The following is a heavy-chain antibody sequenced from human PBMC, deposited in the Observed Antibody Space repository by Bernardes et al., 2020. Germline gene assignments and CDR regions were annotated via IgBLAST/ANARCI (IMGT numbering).Heavy chain of an antibody. CDR2: ITSSGTNI. D-gene: IGHD3-3*01. CDR1: GFTFSSYS. Sequence: GSLRLSCAASGFTFSSYSMNWVRQAPGKGLEWVSSITSSGTNIYYADSVKGRFTISRDNAKNSLYLQMNNLRAEDTAVYYCARVYDFWTGYGNYFDYWGQGTLVTVSS. J-gene: IGHJ4*02. V-gene: IGHV3-21*01. CDR3: ARVYDFWTGYGNYFDY.